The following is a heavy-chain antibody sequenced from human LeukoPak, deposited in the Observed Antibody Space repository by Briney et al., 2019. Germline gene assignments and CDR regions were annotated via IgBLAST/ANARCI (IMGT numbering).Heavy chain of an antibody. Sequence: ASVKVSCKASGYTFTGYYMHWVRQAPGQGLEWMGWINPNSGGTNYAQKFQGRVTMTRDTSISTAYMELSKLRSDDTAVYYCAREGVDWNHSVYYFDYWGQGTLVTVSS. CDR3: AREGVDWNHSVYYFDY. V-gene: IGHV1-2*02. CDR1: GYTFTGYY. CDR2: INPNSGGT. J-gene: IGHJ4*02. D-gene: IGHD1-1*01.